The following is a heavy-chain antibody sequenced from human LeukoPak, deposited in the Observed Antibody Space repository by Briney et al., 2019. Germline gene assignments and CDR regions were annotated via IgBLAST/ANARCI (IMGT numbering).Heavy chain of an antibody. V-gene: IGHV3-48*03. CDR1: GFTFSSYE. CDR3: ARDYDFWSGYPSLYYYYYGMDV. Sequence: GGSLRLSCAASGFTFSSYEMNWVRQAPGKGLGWVSYISSSGSTIYYADSVKGRFTISRDNAKNSLYLQMNSLRAEDTAVYYCARDYDFWSGYPSLYYYYYGMDVWGQGTTVTVSS. J-gene: IGHJ6*02. D-gene: IGHD3-3*01. CDR2: ISSSGSTI.